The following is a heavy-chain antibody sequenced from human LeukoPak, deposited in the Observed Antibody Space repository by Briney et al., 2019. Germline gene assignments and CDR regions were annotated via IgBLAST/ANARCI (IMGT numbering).Heavy chain of an antibody. D-gene: IGHD6-13*01. V-gene: IGHV4-34*01. J-gene: IGHJ4*02. Sequence: SETLSLTCAVYGVSFSDYYWSWIRQPPGKGLERIGEINHSGSTNYNPSLKSRVTISVDTSKNQFSLKLSSVTAADTAVYYCARGLSIAAAGIVPFFDYWGQGTLVTVSS. CDR3: ARGLSIAAAGIVPFFDY. CDR2: INHSGST. CDR1: GVSFSDYY.